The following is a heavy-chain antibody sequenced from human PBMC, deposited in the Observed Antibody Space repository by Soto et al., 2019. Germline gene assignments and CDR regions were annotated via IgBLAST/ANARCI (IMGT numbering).Heavy chain of an antibody. Sequence: PSGTLSLTCAVYGGSFSGYYWSWIRQPPGKGLEWIGEINHSGSTNYNPSLKSRVTISVDTSKNQFSLKLSSVTAADTAVYYCARGVYCSGGSCYNFDYWGQGTLVTVSS. CDR2: INHSGST. CDR3: ARGVYCSGGSCYNFDY. D-gene: IGHD2-15*01. V-gene: IGHV4-34*01. CDR1: GGSFSGYY. J-gene: IGHJ4*02.